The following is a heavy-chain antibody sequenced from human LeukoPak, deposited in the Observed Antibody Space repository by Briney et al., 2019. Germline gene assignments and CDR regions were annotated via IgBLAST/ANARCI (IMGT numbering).Heavy chain of an antibody. V-gene: IGHV1-69*05. Sequence: SVKVSCKASGGTFSSYAISWVRQAPGQGREWMGGIIPIFGTANYAQKFQGRVTITTDESTSTAYMELSSLRSEDTAVYYCARARIAAAVWVFWFDPWGQGTLVTVSS. D-gene: IGHD6-13*01. CDR3: ARARIAAAVWVFWFDP. J-gene: IGHJ5*02. CDR2: IIPIFGTA. CDR1: GGTFSSYA.